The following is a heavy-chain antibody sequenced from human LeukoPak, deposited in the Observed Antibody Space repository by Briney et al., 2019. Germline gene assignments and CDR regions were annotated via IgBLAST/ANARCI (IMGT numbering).Heavy chain of an antibody. CDR2: INPNSGGT. CDR1: GYTFTSYD. D-gene: IGHD3-10*01. V-gene: IGHV1-2*02. CDR3: ARGPPMVRGVTRSHDAFDI. Sequence: ASVKVSCKASGYTFTSYDINWVRQATGQGLEWMGWINPNSGGTNYAQKFQGRVTMTRDTSISTAYMELSRLRSDDTAVYYCARGPPMVRGVTRSHDAFDIWGQGTMVTVSS. J-gene: IGHJ3*02.